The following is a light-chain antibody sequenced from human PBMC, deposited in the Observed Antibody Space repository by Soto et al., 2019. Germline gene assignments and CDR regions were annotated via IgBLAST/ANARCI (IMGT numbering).Light chain of an antibody. J-gene: IGKJ5*01. V-gene: IGKV3-11*01. Sequence: EIVLTQSPDTLSLSPGERATVSGRASERVSSSYFAWYQQRAGQAPRLLIYDASNRATGIPARFSGSGSGTDFTLTISSLEPEDFAVYYCQQRSNWPPFTFGQGTRLEIK. CDR3: QQRSNWPPFT. CDR1: ERVSSSY. CDR2: DAS.